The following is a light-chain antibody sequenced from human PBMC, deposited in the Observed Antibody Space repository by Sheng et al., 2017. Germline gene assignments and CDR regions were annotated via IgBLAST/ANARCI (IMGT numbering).Light chain of an antibody. CDR2: AAS. CDR1: QSVDSY. J-gene: IGKJ4*01. Sequence: EIVLKQSPVTLSLSPGERATLSCRASQSVDSYLAWYQQKPGQAPRLLIYAASTRATDIPARFSGSGSGTDFTLTINSLEPEDFAVYYCQQRSNWPPLTFGGGTKVEI. CDR3: QQRSNWPPLT. V-gene: IGKV3-11*01.